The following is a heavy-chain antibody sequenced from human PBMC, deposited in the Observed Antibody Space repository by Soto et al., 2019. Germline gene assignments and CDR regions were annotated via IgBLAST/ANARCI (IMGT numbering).Heavy chain of an antibody. D-gene: IGHD2-2*01. CDR3: AKDRRVVVPAAMEKYFDY. CDR1: GFTFSSYA. Sequence: GGSLRLSCAASGFTFSSYAMSWVRQAPGKGLEWVSAISVSVGSTYYADSVKGRFTISRDNSKNTLYLQMNSLRAEDTAVYYCAKDRRVVVPAAMEKYFDYWGQGTLVTVSS. J-gene: IGHJ4*02. CDR2: ISVSVGST. V-gene: IGHV3-23*01.